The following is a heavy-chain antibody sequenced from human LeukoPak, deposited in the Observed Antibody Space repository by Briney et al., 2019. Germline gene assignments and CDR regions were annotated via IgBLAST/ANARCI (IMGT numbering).Heavy chain of an antibody. D-gene: IGHD3-3*01. CDR2: ISGSGGST. V-gene: IGHV3-23*01. Sequence: PGGSLRLSCAASGFTFSSYAMSWVHQAPGKGLEWVSAISGSGGSTYYADSVKGRFTISRDNSKNTLYLQMNSLRAEDTAVYYCAKDGTESYHDFWSGLTGYYFDYWGQGTLVTVSS. CDR3: AKDGTESYHDFWSGLTGYYFDY. J-gene: IGHJ4*02. CDR1: GFTFSSYA.